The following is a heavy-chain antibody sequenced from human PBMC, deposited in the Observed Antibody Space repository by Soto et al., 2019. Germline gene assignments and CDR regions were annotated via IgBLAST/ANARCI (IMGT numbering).Heavy chain of an antibody. V-gene: IGHV4-34*01. CDR2: INHSGST. D-gene: IGHD4-17*01. J-gene: IGHJ6*03. CDR1: GGSFSGYY. CDR3: ARGQHDYGDYVRYYYYYYMDV. Sequence: ETLSLTCAVYGGSFSGYYWSWIRQPPGKGLEWIGEINHSGSTNYNPSLKSRVTISVDTSKNQFSLKLSSVTAADTAVYYCARGQHDYGDYVRYYYYYYMDVWGKGTTVTVSS.